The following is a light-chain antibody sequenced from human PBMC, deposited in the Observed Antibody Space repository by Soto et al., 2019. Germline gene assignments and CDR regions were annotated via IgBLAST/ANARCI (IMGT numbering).Light chain of an antibody. J-gene: IGKJ2*01. V-gene: IGKV2-30*01. CDR2: KVS. CDR3: MQGTHWPREYT. Sequence: VVMTQSPLSLPVTLGQPASITCTSSEALVYTDGNTYLNWFHQRPGQSPRRLIYKVSDRDSWVPDRFSGSGSGTDFTLKISRVEAEDVGSYFCMQGTHWPREYTFGQGTKLEI. CDR1: EALVYTDGNTY.